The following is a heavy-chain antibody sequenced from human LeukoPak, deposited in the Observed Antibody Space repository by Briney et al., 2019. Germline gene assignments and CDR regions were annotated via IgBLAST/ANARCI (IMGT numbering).Heavy chain of an antibody. CDR2: IRSDGNYK. CDR1: GFTFSSYG. CDR3: AHPTEYSSSWYGNWFDP. V-gene: IGHV3-30*02. Sequence: GGSLRLSCAASGFTFSSYGMHWVRQAPGKGLEWVAFIRSDGNYKYYADSVKGRFTISRDNSKNTLYLQMNSLRAEDTAVYYCAHPTEYSSSWYGNWFDPWGQGTLVTVSS. J-gene: IGHJ5*02. D-gene: IGHD6-13*01.